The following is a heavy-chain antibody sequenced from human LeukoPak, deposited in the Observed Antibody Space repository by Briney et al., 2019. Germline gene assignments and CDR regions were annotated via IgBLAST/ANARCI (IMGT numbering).Heavy chain of an antibody. J-gene: IGHJ4*02. Sequence: ASVKVSCKASGYTFTGYYMHWVRQAPGQGLEWMGWINPNSGGTNYAQKFQGRVTMTRDTSISTAYMELSRLRSDDTAAYYCARDVEGSGSYYPLYYFDYWGQGTLVTVSS. CDR2: INPNSGGT. V-gene: IGHV1-2*02. D-gene: IGHD3-10*01. CDR1: GYTFTGYY. CDR3: ARDVEGSGSYYPLYYFDY.